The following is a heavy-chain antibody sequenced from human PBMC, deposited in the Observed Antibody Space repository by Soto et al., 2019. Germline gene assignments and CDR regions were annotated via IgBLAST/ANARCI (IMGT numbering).Heavy chain of an antibody. Sequence: SVKVSCKASGLTFPNSAVQWVRQARGQRLEWMGWIVVGSGNADYAQKFRERVTITRDMSTSTAYLELHSLRSEDTSVYYCAVVVYDSSDLQDLGVYWGRGSLVTVSS. J-gene: IGHJ4*02. D-gene: IGHD3-22*01. CDR2: IVVGSGNA. V-gene: IGHV1-58*01. CDR3: AVVVYDSSDLQDLGVY. CDR1: GLTFPNSA.